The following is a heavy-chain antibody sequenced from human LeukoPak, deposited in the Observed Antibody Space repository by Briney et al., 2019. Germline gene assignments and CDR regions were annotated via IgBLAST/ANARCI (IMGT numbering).Heavy chain of an antibody. D-gene: IGHD1-14*01. V-gene: IGHV3-23*01. CDR3: AREPEDYFDY. CDR1: GFTFTSYA. Sequence: GGSLRLSCAASGFTFTSYAMTWVRQAPGKGLEWVSGISGSGVTTYYADSVKGRFTISRDNAKNTLYLQMNSLRAEDTAVYYCAREPEDYFDYWGQGTLVTVSS. CDR2: ISGSGVTT. J-gene: IGHJ4*02.